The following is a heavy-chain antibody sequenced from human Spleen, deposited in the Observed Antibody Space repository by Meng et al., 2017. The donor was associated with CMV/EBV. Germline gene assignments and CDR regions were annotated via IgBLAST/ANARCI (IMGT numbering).Heavy chain of an antibody. D-gene: IGHD3-16*02. CDR3: ASELMLGERELSSHFDD. V-gene: IGHV4-39*07. CDR2: IYYSGTT. J-gene: IGHJ4*02. Sequence: SISSNPYYWVWIRQPPGKGLEWIGTIYYSGTTYYNPSLKSRVTISVDTSKNQFSLNLSSVTAADTAVYYCASELMLGERELSSHFDDWGQGALVTVSS. CDR1: SISSNPYY.